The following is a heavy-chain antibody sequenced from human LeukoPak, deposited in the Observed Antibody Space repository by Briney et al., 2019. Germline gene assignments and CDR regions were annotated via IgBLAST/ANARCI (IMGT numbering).Heavy chain of an antibody. CDR3: ARQSRNVIVAAAVSTDFYR. J-gene: IGHJ4*02. CDR1: GFSYSNYA. V-gene: IGHV3-23*01. CDR2: IRPSGGHR. D-gene: IGHD5/OR15-5a*01. Sequence: QTGGSLRLSCAASGFSYSNYAMTWVRQTPGKGLGGVSSIRPSGGHRYYADSVRGRFALSRDNANNALFLQMNSLRGDDPAVYYCARQSRNVIVAAAVSTDFYRWGQGTLVTVSS.